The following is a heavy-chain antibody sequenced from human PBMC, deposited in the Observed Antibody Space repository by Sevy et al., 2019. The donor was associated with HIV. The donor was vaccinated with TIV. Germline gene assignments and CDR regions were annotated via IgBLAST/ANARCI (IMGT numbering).Heavy chain of an antibody. CDR2: ISGSGGST. V-gene: IGHV3-23*01. Sequence: GGSLRLSCAASGFTFSSYAMSWVRQAPGKGLEWDSTISGSGGSTYYADSVKGRFTISRDNSKNTLYLQMNTLRAEDTAVYYCAKDFRTLLNRVEPAAILDYWGQGTLVTVSS. CDR3: AKDFRTLLNRVEPAAILDY. J-gene: IGHJ4*02. D-gene: IGHD2-2*02. CDR1: GFTFSSYA.